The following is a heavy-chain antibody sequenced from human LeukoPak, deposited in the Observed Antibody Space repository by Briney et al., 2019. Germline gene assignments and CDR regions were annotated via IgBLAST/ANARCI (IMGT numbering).Heavy chain of an antibody. CDR1: GYTFTGYY. CDR2: INPNSGGT. Sequence: ASVKVSCKASGYTFTGYYMHWVRQAPGHGLEWMGWINPNSGGTNYAQKFQGWVNMTRDTSISTAYMELSRLRSDDTAVYYCARGRDDYDILTGYYPSYGMDVWGKGTTVTVSS. V-gene: IGHV1-2*04. CDR3: ARGRDDYDILTGYYPSYGMDV. J-gene: IGHJ6*04. D-gene: IGHD3-9*01.